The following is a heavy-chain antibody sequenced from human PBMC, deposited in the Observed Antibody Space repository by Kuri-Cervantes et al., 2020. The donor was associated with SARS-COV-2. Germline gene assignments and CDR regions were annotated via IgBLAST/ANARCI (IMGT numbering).Heavy chain of an antibody. D-gene: IGHD2-2*02. CDR2: ISAYNGNT. CDR1: GYTFTSYG. CDR3: ARGGWGYCSSTSCYSWFDP. V-gene: IGHV1-18*01. Sequence: ASVKVSCKASGYTFTSYGISWVRQAPGQGLEWMGWISAYNGNTNYAQKLQGRVTMTTDTSTGTAYMELRSLRSEDTAVYYCARGGWGYCSSTSCYSWFDPWGQGTLVTVSS. J-gene: IGHJ5*02.